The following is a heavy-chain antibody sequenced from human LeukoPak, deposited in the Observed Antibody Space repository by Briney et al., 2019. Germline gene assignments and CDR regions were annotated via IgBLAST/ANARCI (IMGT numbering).Heavy chain of an antibody. J-gene: IGHJ4*02. CDR1: GYTFTSYN. V-gene: IGHV1-46*01. Sequence: ASVKVSCKAFGYTFTSYNIHWVRQAPGQGLEWMGIINPSGGSTSYAQKFQGRVTMTEDTSTDTAYMELSSLRSEDTAVYYCATMGMVRGVIDYWGQGTLVTVSS. CDR3: ATMGMVRGVIDY. CDR2: INPSGGST. D-gene: IGHD3-10*01.